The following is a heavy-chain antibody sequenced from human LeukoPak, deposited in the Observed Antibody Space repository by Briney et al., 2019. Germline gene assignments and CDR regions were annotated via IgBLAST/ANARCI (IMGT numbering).Heavy chain of an antibody. CDR1: GFTFSSYA. CDR3: AKYYYDSSGYPRFDP. CDR2: ISGSGGST. D-gene: IGHD3-22*01. V-gene: IGHV3-23*01. J-gene: IGHJ5*02. Sequence: GGSLRLSCAASGFTFSSYAMSWVRQAPGKGLEWVSTISGSGGSTYYADSVKGRFTISRDNSKNTLYLQMNSLRAEDTAVYYCAKYYYDSSGYPRFDPWGQGTLVTVSS.